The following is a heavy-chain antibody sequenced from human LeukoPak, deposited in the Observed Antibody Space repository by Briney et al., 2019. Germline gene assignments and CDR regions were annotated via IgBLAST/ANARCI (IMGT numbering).Heavy chain of an antibody. D-gene: IGHD6-13*01. Sequence: NPSETLSLTCTVSGGSISSSSYYWGWIRQPPGKGLEWIGSIYYSGSTYYNPSLKSRVTISVDTSKNQFSLKLSSVTAADTAVYYCARDSGYSSSWSYYFDYWGQGTLVTVSS. CDR1: GGSISSSSYY. V-gene: IGHV4-39*07. J-gene: IGHJ4*02. CDR2: IYYSGST. CDR3: ARDSGYSSSWSYYFDY.